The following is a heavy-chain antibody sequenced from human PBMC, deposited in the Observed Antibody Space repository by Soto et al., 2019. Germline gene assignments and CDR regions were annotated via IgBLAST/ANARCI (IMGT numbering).Heavy chain of an antibody. D-gene: IGHD3-10*01. J-gene: IGHJ4*02. CDR2: ISYDGSNK. CDR1: GFTFSSYA. Sequence: PGGSLRLSCAASGFTFSSYAMHWVRQAPGKGLEWVAVISYDGSNKYYADSVKGRFTISRDNSKNTLYLQMNSLRAEDTAVYYCARDPSGIRLSYFDYWGQGTLVTVSS. CDR3: ARDPSGIRLSYFDY. V-gene: IGHV3-30-3*01.